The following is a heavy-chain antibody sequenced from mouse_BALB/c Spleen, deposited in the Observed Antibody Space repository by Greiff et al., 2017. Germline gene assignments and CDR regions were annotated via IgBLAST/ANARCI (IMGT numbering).Heavy chain of an antibody. CDR2: ISNLAYSI. J-gene: IGHJ3*01. D-gene: IGHD2-4*01. CDR1: GFTFSDYG. V-gene: IGHV5-15*02. CDR3: ARDDYDGFAY. Sequence: VQLKESGGGLVQPGGSRKLSCAASGFTFSDYGMAWVRQAPGKGPEWVAFISNLAYSIYYADTVTGRFTISRENAKNTLYLEMSSLRSEDTAMYYCARDDYDGFAYWGQGTLVTVSA.